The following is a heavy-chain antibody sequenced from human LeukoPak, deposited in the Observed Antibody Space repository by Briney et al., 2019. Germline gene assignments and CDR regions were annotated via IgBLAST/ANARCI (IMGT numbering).Heavy chain of an antibody. CDR3: TRSSSWYDY. V-gene: IGHV4-39*07. CDR2: IYYSGST. J-gene: IGHJ4*02. D-gene: IGHD6-13*01. CDR1: GGSIRSSSYY. Sequence: SETLSLTCTVSGGSIRSSSYYWGGIRQPPGKGLEWIGSIYYSGSTYYNPSLKSRVTISVDTSKNQVSLRLSSVTAADTAVYYCTRSSSWYDYWGQGTLVSVSS.